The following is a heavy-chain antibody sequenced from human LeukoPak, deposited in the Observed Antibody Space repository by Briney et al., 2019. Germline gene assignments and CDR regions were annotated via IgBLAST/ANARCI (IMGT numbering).Heavy chain of an antibody. D-gene: IGHD4-17*01. J-gene: IGHJ5*02. V-gene: IGHV3-66*01. CDR3: ARVWSTVTSS. CDR2: IYSGGST. Sequence: PGGSLRLSCAASGFTVSSNYMSWVRQAPGKGLEWVSVIYSGGSTYYADSVKGGFTISRDNSKNTLYLQMNSLRAEDTAVYYCARVWSTVTSSWGQGTLVTVSS. CDR1: GFTVSSNY.